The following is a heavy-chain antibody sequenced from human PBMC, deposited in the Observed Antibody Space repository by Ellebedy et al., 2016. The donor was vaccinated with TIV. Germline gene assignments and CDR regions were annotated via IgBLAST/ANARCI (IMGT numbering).Heavy chain of an antibody. CDR2: ISGSGVST. V-gene: IGHV3-23*01. D-gene: IGHD3-10*01. CDR1: GFTFSSYA. J-gene: IGHJ4*02. Sequence: GGSLRLSCAASGFTFSSYAMSRVRQAPGKGLEWVSAISGSGVSTYYADSVKGRFTISRDNSNNTLYLQMNSLRAEDTAVYYCAKDPNSYGSGSYYTAWGQGTLVTVSS. CDR3: AKDPNSYGSGSYYTA.